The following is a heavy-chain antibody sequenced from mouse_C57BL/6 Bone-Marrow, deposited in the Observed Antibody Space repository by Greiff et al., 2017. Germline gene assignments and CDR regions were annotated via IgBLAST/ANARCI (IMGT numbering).Heavy chain of an antibody. CDR3: ARHPWFAY. CDR1: GFTFSDYY. CDR2: ISNGGGST. J-gene: IGHJ3*01. Sequence: EVKVVESGGGLVQPGGSLKLSCAASGFTFSDYYMYWVRQTPEKRLEWVAYISNGGGSTYYPDTVKGRFTISRDNAKNTLYLQMSRLKSEDTAMYYCARHPWFAYWGQGTLVTVSA. V-gene: IGHV5-12*01.